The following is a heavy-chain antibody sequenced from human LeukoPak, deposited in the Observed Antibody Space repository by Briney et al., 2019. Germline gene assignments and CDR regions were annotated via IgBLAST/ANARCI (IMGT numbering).Heavy chain of an antibody. CDR3: ARDEGSSSRGRRYNWFDP. CDR1: GGSISSCY. V-gene: IGHV4-4*07. D-gene: IGHD6-6*01. J-gene: IGHJ5*02. CDR2: IYTSGST. Sequence: SETLSLTCTVSGGSISSCYWSWIRQPAGKGLEWIGRIYTSGSTNYNPSLKSRVTMSVDTSKNQFSLKLSSVTAADTAVYYCARDEGSSSRGRRYNWFDPWGQGTLVTVSS.